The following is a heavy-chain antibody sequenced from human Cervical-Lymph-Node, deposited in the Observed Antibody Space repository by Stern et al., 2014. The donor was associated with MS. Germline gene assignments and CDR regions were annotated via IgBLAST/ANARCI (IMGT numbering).Heavy chain of an antibody. Sequence: QVQLMQSGAEVKKPGASVKVSCKASGYTFTGYYMHWVRQAPGQGLEWMGWINPNSGGTNYAQKFQGWVTMTRDTSISTAYMELSRLRSDDTAVYYCARERRYSNYPYYYYGMDVWGQGTTVTVSS. CDR1: GYTFTGYY. CDR3: ARERRYSNYPYYYYGMDV. V-gene: IGHV1-2*04. CDR2: INPNSGGT. J-gene: IGHJ6*02. D-gene: IGHD4-11*01.